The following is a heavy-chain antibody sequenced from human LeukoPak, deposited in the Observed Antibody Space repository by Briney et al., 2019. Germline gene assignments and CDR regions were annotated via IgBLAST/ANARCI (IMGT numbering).Heavy chain of an antibody. CDR3: ARDDRRSSGSFDY. CDR1: GGSFSGYY. V-gene: IGHV4-34*01. Sequence: PSETLSLTCAVYGGSFSGYYWSWIRQPPGKGLEWIGEINHSGSTNYNPSLKSRVTISVDTSKNQFSLKLSSVTAADTAVYYCARDDRRSSGSFDYWGQGTLVTVSS. D-gene: IGHD1-14*01. CDR2: INHSGST. J-gene: IGHJ4*02.